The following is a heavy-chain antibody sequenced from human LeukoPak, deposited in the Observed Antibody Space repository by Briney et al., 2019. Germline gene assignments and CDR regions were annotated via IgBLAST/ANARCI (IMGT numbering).Heavy chain of an antibody. CDR1: GYTFTGYY. J-gene: IGHJ1*01. Sequence: ASVKVSCKASGYTFTGYYMHWVRQAPGQGLEWMGWINPNSGGTNYAQKFQGRVTMTRDTSISTGYMELSRLRSDDTAVYYCARDGYGTYYYDSSGYYSPEYFQHWGQGTLVTVSS. D-gene: IGHD3-22*01. V-gene: IGHV1-2*02. CDR2: INPNSGGT. CDR3: ARDGYGTYYYDSSGYYSPEYFQH.